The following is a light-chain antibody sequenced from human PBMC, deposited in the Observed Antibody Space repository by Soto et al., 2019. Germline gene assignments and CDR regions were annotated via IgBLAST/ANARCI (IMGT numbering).Light chain of an antibody. J-gene: IGKJ1*01. CDR1: QSVISSN. Sequence: EIVLTQSPDTLCLSPEGKATLSXRAIQSVISSNLAWYQQKPGQAPRLXXYHASTRATGIPARFSGSGSGTEFTLTISRLEPEDFAVYYCQQYGSSLTLTFGQGTKVEIK. CDR3: QQYGSSLTLT. V-gene: IGKV3-20*01. CDR2: HAS.